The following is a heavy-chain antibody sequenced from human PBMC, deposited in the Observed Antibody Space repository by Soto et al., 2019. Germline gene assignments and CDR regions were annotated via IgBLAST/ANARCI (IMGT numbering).Heavy chain of an antibody. D-gene: IGHD6-19*01. CDR1: GGSISSYY. Sequence: PSETLSLTCTVSGGSISSYYWSWIRQPPGKGLEWIGYIYYSGSTNYNPSLKSRVTISVDTSKNQFSLKLSSVTAADTAVYYCARDSGIAVAGIFDYWGQGTLVTVPQ. V-gene: IGHV4-59*01. J-gene: IGHJ4*02. CDR2: IYYSGST. CDR3: ARDSGIAVAGIFDY.